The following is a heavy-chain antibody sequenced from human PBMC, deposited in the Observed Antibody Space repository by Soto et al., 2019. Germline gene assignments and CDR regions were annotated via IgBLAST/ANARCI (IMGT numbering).Heavy chain of an antibody. CDR2: ISSSGGTI. D-gene: IGHD3-10*01. CDR1: GFTLPSYE. V-gene: IGHV3-48*03. Sequence: EVQLVESGAGLVQPGGSLRLSSAASGFTLPSYEMNWVREAPGKGLEWLSYISSSGGTIYYADSVKGRFTISRDNAKNSLYLQMNSLRAEDTAVYYCAREGESAGRDAFEIWGQGTMVSVSS. J-gene: IGHJ3*02. CDR3: AREGESAGRDAFEI.